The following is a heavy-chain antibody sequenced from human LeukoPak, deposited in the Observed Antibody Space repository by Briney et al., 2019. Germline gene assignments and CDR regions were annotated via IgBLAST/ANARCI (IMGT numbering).Heavy chain of an antibody. CDR1: GFTFSSYW. CDR2: ISSSSSTI. Sequence: GGSLRLSCAASGFTFSSYWMHWVRQAPGKGLEWVSSISSSSSTIYYADSVKGRFTISRDNAKNSLYLQTNSLRVDDTAVYYCARDRLHYGEYEKTLDYWGQGTLVTVSS. V-gene: IGHV3-48*01. J-gene: IGHJ4*02. CDR3: ARDRLHYGEYEKTLDY. D-gene: IGHD4-17*01.